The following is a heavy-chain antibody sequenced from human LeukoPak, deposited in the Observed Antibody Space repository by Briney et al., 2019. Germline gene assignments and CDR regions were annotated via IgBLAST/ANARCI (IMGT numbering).Heavy chain of an antibody. V-gene: IGHV3-11*04. CDR3: ARDLSSTRIFDY. J-gene: IGHJ4*02. CDR2: ISSSGSTI. Sequence: PGGSLRLSCTASGFTFSDYYMSWIRQAPGKGLEWVSYISSSGSTISYADSVKGRFTISRDNAKNSLYLQMNSLRAEDTAVYYCARDLSSTRIFDYWGQGTLVTVSS. D-gene: IGHD2-2*01. CDR1: GFTFSDYY.